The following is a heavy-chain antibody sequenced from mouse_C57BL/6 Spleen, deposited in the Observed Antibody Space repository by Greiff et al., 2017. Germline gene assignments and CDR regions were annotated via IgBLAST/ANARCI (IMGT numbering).Heavy chain of an antibody. V-gene: IGHV3-6*01. J-gene: IGHJ2*01. CDR3: ARAVYSNYYFDY. D-gene: IGHD2-5*01. CDR1: GYSITSGYY. Sequence: VQLQQSGPGLVKPSQSLSLTCSVTGYSITSGYYWNWIRQFPGNKLEGMGYISYDGSNNYNPSLKNRISITRDTSKNQFFLKLNSVTTEDTATYYCARAVYSNYYFDYWGQGTTLTVSS. CDR2: ISYDGSN.